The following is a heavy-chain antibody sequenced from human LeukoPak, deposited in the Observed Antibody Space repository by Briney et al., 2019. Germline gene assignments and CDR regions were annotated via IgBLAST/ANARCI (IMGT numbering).Heavy chain of an antibody. CDR2: IIPIFGTA. CDR3: ARDIGRGRLAVVLGGYFDY. J-gene: IGHJ4*02. CDR1: GGTFSSYA. V-gene: IGHV1-69*13. D-gene: IGHD6-19*01. Sequence: SVKVSCKASGGTFSSYAISWVRQAPGQGLEWMGGIIPIFGTANYAQKFQGRVTITADESTSTAYMELSRLRSDDTAVYYCARDIGRGRLAVVLGGYFDYWGQGTLVTVSS.